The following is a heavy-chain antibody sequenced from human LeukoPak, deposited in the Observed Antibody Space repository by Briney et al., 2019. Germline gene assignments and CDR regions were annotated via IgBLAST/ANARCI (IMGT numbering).Heavy chain of an antibody. CDR2: ISSNGDNT. CDR3: VRGTGY. Sequence: GGSLRLSCSVSGFTFSTYVMHWVRQAPGKGLEYVSAISSNGDNTYYADSVKGRFTISGDNSKNTLYLQMSSLRPDDTAVYFCVRGTGYWGQGTLVTVSS. V-gene: IGHV3-64D*06. CDR1: GFTFSTYV. J-gene: IGHJ4*02.